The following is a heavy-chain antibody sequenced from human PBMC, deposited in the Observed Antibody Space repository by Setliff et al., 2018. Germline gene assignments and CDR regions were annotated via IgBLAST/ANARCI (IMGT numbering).Heavy chain of an antibody. Sequence: PGGFLRLSCAASGFTFSSYSMNWVRQAPGKGLEWVSSISSSSSYIYYADSVKGRFTISRDNAKNSLYLQMNSLRAEDTAVYYCARVGWELIRYFDYWGQGTLVTVSS. CDR2: ISSSSSYI. J-gene: IGHJ4*02. D-gene: IGHD3-16*01. V-gene: IGHV3-21*01. CDR3: ARVGWELIRYFDY. CDR1: GFTFSSYS.